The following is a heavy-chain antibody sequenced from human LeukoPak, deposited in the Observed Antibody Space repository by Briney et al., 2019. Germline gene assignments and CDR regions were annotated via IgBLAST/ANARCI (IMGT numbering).Heavy chain of an antibody. CDR3: ARQPHPDYYDSSGSDY. V-gene: IGHV3-20*04. D-gene: IGHD3-22*01. Sequence: PGGSLRLSCAASGFTLDDYGMSWVRQAPGKGLEWVSGINWNGGSTGYADSVKGRFTISRDNAKNSLYLQMNSLRAEDTALYYCARQPHPDYYDSSGSDYWGQGTLVTVSS. CDR2: INWNGGST. J-gene: IGHJ4*02. CDR1: GFTLDDYG.